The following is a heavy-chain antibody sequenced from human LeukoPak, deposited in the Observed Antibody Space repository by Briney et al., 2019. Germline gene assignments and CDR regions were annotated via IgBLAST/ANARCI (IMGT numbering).Heavy chain of an antibody. J-gene: IGHJ3*02. D-gene: IGHD3-22*01. CDR1: GYTFTGYY. CDR2: INPNSGGT. CDR3: SRDVYDSRGYIDAFDI. V-gene: IGHV1-2*02. Sequence: GASVKVSCKASGYTFTGYYMHWVRQAPGQGLEWMGWINPNSGGTNYAQKFQGRVTMTRDTSISTAYMELSRLRSDDTAVYYCSRDVYDSRGYIDAFDIWGQGTMATVSS.